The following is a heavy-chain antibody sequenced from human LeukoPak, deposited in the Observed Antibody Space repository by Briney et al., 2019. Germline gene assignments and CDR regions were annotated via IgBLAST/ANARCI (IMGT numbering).Heavy chain of an antibody. J-gene: IGHJ1*01. CDR3: ATYSSLNRREFQF. Sequence: GASLSLSCAASGFTFSKYGLHWVRQAPNKGREWVACLRYDGSNQYYADSVKGRVTISRDNAKNSLYLQMNSLRAKDTAVYYCATYSSLNRREFQFWGQGTLLTVSS. CDR1: GFTFSKYG. D-gene: IGHD3-22*01. V-gene: IGHV3-30*02. CDR2: LRYDGSNQ.